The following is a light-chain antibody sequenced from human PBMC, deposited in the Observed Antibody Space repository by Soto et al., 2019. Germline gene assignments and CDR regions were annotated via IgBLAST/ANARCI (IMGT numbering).Light chain of an antibody. J-gene: IGLJ1*01. CDR3: TSYAGGNNV. Sequence: QSALTQPPSASGSPGQSVTSSCTGTSSDVGGYNYVSWYQQYPGKVPKLMVYEVNKRPSGVPDRFSGSKSGTTASLTVSGLQAEDEADYYCTSYAGGNNVFGTGTKVTVL. CDR2: EVN. V-gene: IGLV2-8*01. CDR1: SSDVGGYNY.